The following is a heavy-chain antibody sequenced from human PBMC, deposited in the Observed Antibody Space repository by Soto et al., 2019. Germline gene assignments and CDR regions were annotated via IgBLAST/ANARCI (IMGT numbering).Heavy chain of an antibody. Sequence: LKISCKGAGYSFSSFWIGWVRHMPGKGLELIGIIYPGDSDIRYSPSFEDQVTMSAARSSSTAYLQWSSLKASDTAMYYCAKHTTYRFYGMDVWGQGTTVTVSS. J-gene: IGHJ6*02. CDR1: GYSFSSFW. CDR3: AKHTTYRFYGMDV. D-gene: IGHD1-1*01. V-gene: IGHV5-51*01. CDR2: IYPGDSDI.